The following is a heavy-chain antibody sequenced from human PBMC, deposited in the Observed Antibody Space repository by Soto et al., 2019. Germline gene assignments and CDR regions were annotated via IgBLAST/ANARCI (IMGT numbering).Heavy chain of an antibody. CDR1: GFTFSSYA. D-gene: IGHD1-26*01. CDR3: AKWDCDNGFDP. J-gene: IGHJ5*02. CDR2: ISGSGGST. V-gene: IGHV3-23*01. Sequence: GGSLRLSCAASGFTFSSYAMNWVRQAPGKGLEWVSGISGSGGSTYYADSVKGRFTISRDNSKNTLYLQMNSLRAEDTAVYYCAKWDCDNGFDPWGQGTLVTVSS.